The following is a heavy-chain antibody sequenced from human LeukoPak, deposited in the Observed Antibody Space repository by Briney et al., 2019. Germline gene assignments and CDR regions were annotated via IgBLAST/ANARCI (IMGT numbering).Heavy chain of an antibody. CDR2: ISSSSSYI. CDR1: GFTFSSYS. CDR3: ARGHYVTGSGLLWFGAFSWYFDL. V-gene: IGHV3-21*01. J-gene: IGHJ2*01. Sequence: GGSLRLSCAASGFTFSSYSMNWVRQAPGKGLEWVSSISSSSSYIYYADSVKGRFTISRDNAKNSLYLQMNSLRAEDTAVYYCARGHYVTGSGLLWFGAFSWYFDLWGRGTLDTVSS. D-gene: IGHD3-10*01.